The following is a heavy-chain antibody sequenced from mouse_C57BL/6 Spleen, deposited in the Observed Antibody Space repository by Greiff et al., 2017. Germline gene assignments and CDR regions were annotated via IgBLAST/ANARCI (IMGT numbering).Heavy chain of an antibody. J-gene: IGHJ3*01. V-gene: IGHV1-54*01. CDR2: INPGSGGT. Sequence: QVQLQQSGAELVRPGTSVKVSCKASGYAFTNYLIEWVKQRPGQGLEWIGVINPGSGGTNYNEKFKGKATLTADKSSSTAYMQLSSLTSEDSAVYFCARRGLWDEGFAYWGQGTLVTVSA. CDR3: ARRGLWDEGFAY. D-gene: IGHD4-1*01. CDR1: GYAFTNYL.